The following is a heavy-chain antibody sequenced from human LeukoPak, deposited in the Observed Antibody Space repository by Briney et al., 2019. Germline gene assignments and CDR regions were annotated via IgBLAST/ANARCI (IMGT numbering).Heavy chain of an antibody. CDR3: ASLWMVVTDFDC. Sequence: GGSLRLSCAASGFTFSSYWMHWVRQAPGKGLVWVSRINSDGSSTSYADSVKGRFTISRDNAKNTLYLQMNSLRAEDTAVYYCASLWMVVTDFDCWGQGTLVTVSS. D-gene: IGHD4-23*01. J-gene: IGHJ4*02. V-gene: IGHV3-74*01. CDR2: INSDGSST. CDR1: GFTFSSYW.